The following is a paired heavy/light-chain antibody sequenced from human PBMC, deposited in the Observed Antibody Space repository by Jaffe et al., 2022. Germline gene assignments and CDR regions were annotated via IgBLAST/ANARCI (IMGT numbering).Light chain of an antibody. CDR2: GAS. V-gene: IGKV3-20*01. Sequence: EIVLTQSPGTLTLSPGERATLSCRASQSVTSSYLAWYQQKRGQAPRLLIYGASSRASGIPDRFSGRGSGTDFTLTISRLEPEDFAVYYCQQYGSSPLTFGGGTKMEI. CDR3: QQYGSSPLT. CDR1: QSVTSSY. J-gene: IGKJ4*01.
Heavy chain of an antibody. CDR2: IYYNGNT. V-gene: IGHV4-39*01. CDR1: GGSISSSSYY. J-gene: IGHJ2*01. Sequence: QRQLQESGPGLVKPSETLSLICTVSGGSISSSSYYWGWIRQPPGKGLEYIGTIYYNGNTYYNPSLKSRVTISVDTSKNQFSLKLSSVTAADTAVYYCANLVTTYWYFDLWGRGTLVTVSS. D-gene: IGHD6-6*01. CDR3: ANLVTTYWYFDL.